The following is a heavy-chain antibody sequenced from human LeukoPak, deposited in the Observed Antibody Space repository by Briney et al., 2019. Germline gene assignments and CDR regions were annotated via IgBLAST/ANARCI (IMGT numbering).Heavy chain of an antibody. D-gene: IGHD6-13*01. V-gene: IGHV1-18*01. CDR3: ARIKGYSSSWSGDYFDY. CDR1: GYTFTSYG. CDR2: ISAYNGNT. Sequence: ASVKVSCKASGYTFTSYGISWVRQAPGQGLEWMGWISAYNGNTNYAQKLQGRVTMTTDTSTSTAYMELRSLRSDDTAVYYCARIKGYSSSWSGDYFDYWGQGTLVTVSS. J-gene: IGHJ4*02.